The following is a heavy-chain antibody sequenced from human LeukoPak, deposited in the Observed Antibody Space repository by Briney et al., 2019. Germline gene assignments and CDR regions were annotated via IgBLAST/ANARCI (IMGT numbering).Heavy chain of an antibody. D-gene: IGHD2-15*01. CDR1: GFTFSSYA. CDR2: ISGSGGST. V-gene: IGHV3-23*01. CDR3: AKDLSSSSSVVVVAAKHGY. Sequence: PGGSLRLSCAASGFTFSSYAMSWVRQAPGKGLEWVSAISGSGGSTYYADSVKGRFTISRDNSKNTLYLQMNSLRAEDTAVYYCAKDLSSSSSVVVVAAKHGYWGQGTLVTVSS. J-gene: IGHJ4*02.